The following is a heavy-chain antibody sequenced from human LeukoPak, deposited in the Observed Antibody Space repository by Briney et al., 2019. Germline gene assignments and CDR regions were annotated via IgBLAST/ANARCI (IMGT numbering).Heavy chain of an antibody. CDR2: INHSGST. J-gene: IGHJ4*02. CDR1: GGSFSGYY. V-gene: IGHV4-34*01. D-gene: IGHD2-15*01. Sequence: SETLSLTCAVYGGSFSGYYWSWIRQPPGKGLEWIGEINHSGSTNYNPSLKSRVTISVDTSKSQFSLKLSSVTAADTAVYYCARGELVAAFDYWGQGTLVTVSS. CDR3: ARGELVAAFDY.